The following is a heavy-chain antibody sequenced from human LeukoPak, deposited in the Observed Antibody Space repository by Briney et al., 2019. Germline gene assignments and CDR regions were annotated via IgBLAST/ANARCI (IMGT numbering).Heavy chain of an antibody. CDR2: IRYDGSNK. J-gene: IGHJ4*02. D-gene: IGHD6-13*01. CDR3: AKDPQSPVDSSSWYSGDDGY. V-gene: IGHV3-30*02. Sequence: GGSLRLSCEGSGFIASGSFMTWVRQAPGKGLEWVAFIRYDGSNKYYADSVKGRFTISRDNSKNTLYLQMNSLRAEDTAVYYCAKDPQSPVDSSSWYSGDDGYWGQGTLVTVSS. CDR1: GFIASGSF.